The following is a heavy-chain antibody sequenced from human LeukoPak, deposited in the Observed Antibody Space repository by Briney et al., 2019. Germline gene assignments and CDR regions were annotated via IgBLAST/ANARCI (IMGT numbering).Heavy chain of an antibody. CDR3: TSRGVTPTYYYYYYGMDV. CDR1: GFTFSSHV. D-gene: IGHD2-21*02. CDR2: ISGGSNT. J-gene: IGHJ6*02. V-gene: IGHV3-23*01. Sequence: GGSLRLSCAASGFTFSSHVMNWVRQAPGKGLEWVSVISGGSNTYYADSVKGRFTISRDNSKNTLYLQMNSLRAEDTAVYYCTSRGVTPTYYYYYYGMDVWGRGTTVTVSS.